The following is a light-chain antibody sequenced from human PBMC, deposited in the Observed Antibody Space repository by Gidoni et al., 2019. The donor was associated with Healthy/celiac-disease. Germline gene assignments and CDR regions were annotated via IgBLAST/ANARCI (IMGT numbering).Light chain of an antibody. V-gene: IGLV4-60*03. CDR2: LEGSGSY. CDR3: ETWDSSVV. CDR1: SGHSSYI. J-gene: IGLJ2*01. Sequence: PVLTQSSSASASLGSSVKLTCTLSSGHSSYIIAWHQQQPGKAPRYLMKLEGSGSYNKGSGVPDRFSGSSSGADRYLTISNLQSEDEADYYCETWDSSVVFGGGTKLTVL.